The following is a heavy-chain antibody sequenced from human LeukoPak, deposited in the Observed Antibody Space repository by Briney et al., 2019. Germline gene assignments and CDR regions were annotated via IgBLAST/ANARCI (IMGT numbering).Heavy chain of an antibody. J-gene: IGHJ4*02. CDR1: GFPFRSYA. D-gene: IGHD6-25*01. V-gene: IGHV3-30-3*01. CDR2: ISYDGSNK. CDR3: AREYIAAFDY. Sequence: GALRLSWAASGFPFRSYAMDGGRQGPGKGLEWVAVISYDGSNKYYADSVKGRFTISRDNSKNTLYLQMNSLRAEDTAVYYCAREYIAAFDYWGQGTLVTVSS.